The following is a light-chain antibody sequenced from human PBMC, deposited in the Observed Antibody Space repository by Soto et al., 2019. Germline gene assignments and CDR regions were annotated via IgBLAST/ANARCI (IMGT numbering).Light chain of an antibody. CDR1: QGLGSY. V-gene: IGKV3-11*01. CDR2: DAS. J-gene: IGKJ1*01. Sequence: EIVLTQSPATLSLSPGERATLSCRPSQGLGSYLAWYQQKPGQAPRPLIYDASNRATGIPARFSGSGSGTDFTLTISSLEPEDFAVYYCQQRSNWPPAFGQGTKVEIK. CDR3: QQRSNWPPA.